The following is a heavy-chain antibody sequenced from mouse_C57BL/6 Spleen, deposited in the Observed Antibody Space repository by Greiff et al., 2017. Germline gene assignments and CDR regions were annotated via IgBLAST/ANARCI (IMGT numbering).Heavy chain of an antibody. Sequence: QVHLKQSGAELVRPGTSVKVSCKASGYAFTNYLIEWVKQRPGQGLEWIGVINPGSGGTNYNEKFKGKATLTADKSSSTAYMQLSSLTSEDSAVYFCARKNYYFDYWGQGTTLTVSS. CDR3: ARKNYYFDY. CDR2: INPGSGGT. CDR1: GYAFTNYL. J-gene: IGHJ2*01. V-gene: IGHV1-54*01.